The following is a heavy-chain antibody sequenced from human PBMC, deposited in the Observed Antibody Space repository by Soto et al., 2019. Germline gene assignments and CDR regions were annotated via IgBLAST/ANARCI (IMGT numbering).Heavy chain of an antibody. CDR1: GGTFSSYA. Sequence: GASVKVSCKASGGTFSSYAISWVRQAPGQGLEWMGGIIPIFGTANYAQKFQGRVTITADKSTSTAYMELSSLRSEDTAVYYCARSGYCSSTSCYKVAGWFDPWGQGTLVTVSS. CDR2: IIPIFGTA. J-gene: IGHJ5*02. CDR3: ARSGYCSSTSCYKVAGWFDP. V-gene: IGHV1-69*06. D-gene: IGHD2-2*02.